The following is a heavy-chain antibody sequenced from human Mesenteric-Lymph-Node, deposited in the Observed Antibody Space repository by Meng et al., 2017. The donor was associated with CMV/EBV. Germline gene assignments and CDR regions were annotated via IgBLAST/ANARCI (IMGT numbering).Heavy chain of an antibody. V-gene: IGHV3-30*02. D-gene: IGHD4-17*01. J-gene: IGHJ4*02. CDR1: GFTFSSYG. CDR3: ARDPGDYASFYFDY. CDR2: IRYDGSNK. Sequence: GGSLRLSCAASGFTFSSYGMHWVRQAPGKGLEWVAFIRYDGSNKYYADSVKGRFTISRDNSKNTLYLQMNSLRAEDTAVYYCARDPGDYASFYFDYWGQGTRVTVSS.